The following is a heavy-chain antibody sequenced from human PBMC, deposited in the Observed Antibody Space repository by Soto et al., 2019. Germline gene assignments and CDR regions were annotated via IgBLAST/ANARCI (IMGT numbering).Heavy chain of an antibody. CDR2: INPNSGGT. D-gene: IGHD3-22*01. CDR3: ARDLRYYYDSSGPFDY. CDR1: GGTFSSYA. J-gene: IGHJ4*02. Sequence: ASVKVSCKASGGTFSSYAISWVRQAPGQGLEWMGWINPNSGGTNYAQKFQGRVTMTRDTSISTAYMELSRLRSDDTAVYYCARDLRYYYDSSGPFDYWGQGTLVTVSS. V-gene: IGHV1-2*02.